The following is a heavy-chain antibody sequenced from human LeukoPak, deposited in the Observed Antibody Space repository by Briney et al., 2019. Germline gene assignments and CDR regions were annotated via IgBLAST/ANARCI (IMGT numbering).Heavy chain of an antibody. CDR2: ISSSSSYI. Sequence: GSLRLSCAASGFTFSSYSMNWVRQAPGKGLEWVSSISSSSSYIYYADSVKGRFTISRDNAKNSLYLQMNSLRAEDTAVYYCARGGGSYRDYWGREPWSPSPQ. V-gene: IGHV3-21*01. CDR3: ARGGGSYRDY. CDR1: GFTFSSYS. D-gene: IGHD1-26*01. J-gene: IGHJ4*02.